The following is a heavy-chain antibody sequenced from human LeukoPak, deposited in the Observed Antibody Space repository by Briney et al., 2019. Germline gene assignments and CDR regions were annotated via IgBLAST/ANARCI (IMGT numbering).Heavy chain of an antibody. Sequence: ASVKVSCKASGYTFTSYGISWVRQAPGQGLEWMGWISAYNGNTNYAQKLQGRVTMTTDTSTSTAYMELRSLRSDDTAVYYCARAGGYSYQLTEGGDAFDIWGQGTMVTDSS. CDR2: ISAYNGNT. J-gene: IGHJ3*02. CDR3: ARAGGYSYQLTEGGDAFDI. D-gene: IGHD5-18*01. CDR1: GYTFTSYG. V-gene: IGHV1-18*04.